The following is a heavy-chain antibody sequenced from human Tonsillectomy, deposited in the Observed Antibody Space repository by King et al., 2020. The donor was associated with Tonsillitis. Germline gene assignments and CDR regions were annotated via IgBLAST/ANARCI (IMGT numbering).Heavy chain of an antibody. Sequence: VQLVESGGGVVQPGRSLRLSCAASGFTFSSYGMHWVRQAPGKGLEWVAVISYDGSNKYYADSVKGRFTISRDNSKNTLYLQMNSLRAVDTAVYYCAKEGGGYGDYFYYYYGMDVWGQGTTVTVSS. J-gene: IGHJ6*02. CDR2: ISYDGSNK. D-gene: IGHD4-17*01. V-gene: IGHV3-30*18. CDR1: GFTFSSYG. CDR3: AKEGGGYGDYFYYYYGMDV.